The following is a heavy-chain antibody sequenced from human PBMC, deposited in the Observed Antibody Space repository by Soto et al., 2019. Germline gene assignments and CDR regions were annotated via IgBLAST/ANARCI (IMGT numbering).Heavy chain of an antibody. Sequence: QVQLVQSGAEVKKPGASVKVSCKASGYTFTSYGISWVRQAPGQGLEWMGWISAYNGNTNYAQKLQGRVTMTTDTSTSTAYMELRSLRSDDTAVYYCARDPPAMVREVWEYYLDYWGQGPLVTVSS. V-gene: IGHV1-18*01. CDR1: GYTFTSYG. CDR2: ISAYNGNT. CDR3: ARDPPAMVREVWEYYLDY. D-gene: IGHD3-10*01. J-gene: IGHJ4*02.